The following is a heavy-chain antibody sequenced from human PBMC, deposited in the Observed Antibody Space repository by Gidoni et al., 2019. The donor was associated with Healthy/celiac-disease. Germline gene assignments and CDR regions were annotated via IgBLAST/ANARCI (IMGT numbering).Heavy chain of an antibody. Sequence: QLQLQESGPGLVKPSETLSLTCTVPGGSISSSSYYWGWLRQPPGKGLEWIGSIYYSGSTYYNPSLKSRVTISVDTSKNQCSLKLSSVTAADTAVYYCARLTYQLLLYYFDYWGQGTLVTVSS. J-gene: IGHJ4*02. CDR2: IYYSGST. D-gene: IGHD2-2*01. CDR1: GGSISSSSYY. CDR3: ARLTYQLLLYYFDY. V-gene: IGHV4-39*01.